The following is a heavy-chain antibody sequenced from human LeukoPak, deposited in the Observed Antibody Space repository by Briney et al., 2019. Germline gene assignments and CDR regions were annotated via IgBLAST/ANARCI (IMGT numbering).Heavy chain of an antibody. CDR1: GFTFSSYG. J-gene: IGHJ4*02. Sequence: GGSLRLSCAASGFTFSSYGMHWVRQAPGKGLEWVAFIRYDGSNKYYADSVKGRFTISRDDSKNTLYLQMNSLRAEDTAVYYCAKDVDYYGSGSEYYFDYWGQGTLVTVSS. CDR3: AKDVDYYGSGSEYYFDY. D-gene: IGHD3-10*01. CDR2: IRYDGSNK. V-gene: IGHV3-30*02.